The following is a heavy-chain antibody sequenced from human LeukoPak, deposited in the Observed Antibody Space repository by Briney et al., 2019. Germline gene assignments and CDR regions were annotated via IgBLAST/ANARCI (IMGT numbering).Heavy chain of an antibody. V-gene: IGHV3-21*01. CDR3: ARAEYSSSWYGAFDI. CDR1: GFTFSSYS. Sequence: GGSLRLSCAASGFTFSSYSMNWVRQAPGKGLEWVSSISSSSYIYYADSVKGRFTISRDNAKNSLYLQMNSLRAEDTAVYYCARAEYSSSWYGAFDIWGQGTMVTVSS. CDR2: ISSSSYI. D-gene: IGHD6-13*01. J-gene: IGHJ3*02.